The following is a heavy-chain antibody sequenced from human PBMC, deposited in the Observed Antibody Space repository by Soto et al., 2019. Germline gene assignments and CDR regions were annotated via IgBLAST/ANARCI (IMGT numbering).Heavy chain of an antibody. D-gene: IGHD6-6*01. CDR2: INSDGSST. CDR3: TISGSSPYYYGMDV. J-gene: IGHJ6*02. Sequence: EVQLVESGGGLVQPGGSLRLSCAASGFTFSSYWMHWVRQAPGKGLVWVSRINSDGSSTNYADSVKGRFTISRDNARNTLFLQMDTLRAEDTAVYYCTISGSSPYYYGMDVWGQGTTVTVSS. V-gene: IGHV3-74*01. CDR1: GFTFSSYW.